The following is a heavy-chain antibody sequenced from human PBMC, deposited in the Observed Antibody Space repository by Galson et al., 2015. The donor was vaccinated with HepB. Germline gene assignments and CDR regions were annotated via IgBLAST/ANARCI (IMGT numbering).Heavy chain of an antibody. V-gene: IGHV1-24*01. CDR3: ATVVYCSSTSCSFDY. D-gene: IGHD2-2*01. CDR2: FDPDDGET. Sequence: SVKVSCKVSGYTLTELSMHWVRQAPGKGLEWMGGFDPDDGETIYAQKFQGRVTMTEDTSTDTAYMELSSLRSEDTAVYYCATVVYCSSTSCSFDYWGQGTLVTVS. CDR1: GYTLTELS. J-gene: IGHJ4*02.